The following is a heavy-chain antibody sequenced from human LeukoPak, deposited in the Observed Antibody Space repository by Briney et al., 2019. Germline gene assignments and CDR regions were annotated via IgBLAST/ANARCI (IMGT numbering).Heavy chain of an antibody. CDR3: ARDLPIPPKTYGGNPQYYYYYYGMDV. Sequence: PSETLSLTCTVSGGSITNYYWTWIRQPPGKGLEWIGYIHYSGSTNYNPSLKSRVTISVDTSKNQFSLKLSSVTAADTAVYYCARDLPIPPKTYGGNPQYYYYYYGMDVWGQGTTVTVSS. CDR2: IHYSGST. CDR1: GGSITNYY. V-gene: IGHV4-59*01. D-gene: IGHD4-23*01. J-gene: IGHJ6*02.